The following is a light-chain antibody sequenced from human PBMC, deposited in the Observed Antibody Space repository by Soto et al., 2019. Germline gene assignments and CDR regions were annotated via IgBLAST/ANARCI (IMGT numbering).Light chain of an antibody. Sequence: DIPMTQSPSTLSASVGDRVTITCRASQSINKWLAWYQQKPGKAPQLLIHDASTLESGVPSRFSGSGSGTQFTLTITSLQPDDLATYYCQQYNIYPYTFGQGTKLEIK. CDR2: DAS. CDR3: QQYNIYPYT. V-gene: IGKV1-5*01. J-gene: IGKJ2*01. CDR1: QSINKW.